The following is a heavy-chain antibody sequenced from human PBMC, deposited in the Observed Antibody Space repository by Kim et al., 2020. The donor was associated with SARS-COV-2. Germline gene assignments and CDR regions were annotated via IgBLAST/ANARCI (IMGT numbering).Heavy chain of an antibody. CDR1: GLIFKSYG. CDR2: ISGSGYNT. J-gene: IGHJ4*01. CDR3: AKGDSSGYYSLFDY. V-gene: IGHV3-23*01. D-gene: IGHD3-22*01. Sequence: GGYLRLSCVVSGLIFKSYGMSWVRQAPGRGLEWVSAISGSGYNTYYADSVKGRFTISRDNSKNTLFLQMNSLRAEDTALYYCAKGDSSGYYSLFDYWGQG.